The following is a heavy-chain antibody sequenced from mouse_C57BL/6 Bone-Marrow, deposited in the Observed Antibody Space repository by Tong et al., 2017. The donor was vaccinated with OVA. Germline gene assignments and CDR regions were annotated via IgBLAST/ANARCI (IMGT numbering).Heavy chain of an antibody. CDR1: GYAFSSSW. V-gene: IGHV1-82*01. Sequence: VQLQESGPELVKPGASVKISCKASGYAFSSSWMNWVKQRPGKGLEWIGRIYPGDGDTNYDGKFKGKATMTADTSSNTAYLQLSSLTSEDTAVYYCTTSRYYYYGSSYYFDYWGQGTTLTVSS. D-gene: IGHD1-1*01. J-gene: IGHJ2*01. CDR3: TTSRYYYYGSSYYFDY. CDR2: IYPGDGDT.